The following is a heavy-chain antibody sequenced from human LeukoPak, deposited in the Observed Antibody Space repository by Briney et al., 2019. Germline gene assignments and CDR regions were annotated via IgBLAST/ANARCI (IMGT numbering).Heavy chain of an antibody. J-gene: IGHJ4*02. CDR2: ISFSGST. V-gene: IGHV4-34*01. CDR1: GGSFSGYY. Sequence: SETLSLTCAVYGGSFSGYYWSWIRQPPGKGLEWIGSISFSGSTFYNPSLESRVTVSRDTSKNQLSLKVNSVTAADTAVYYCARIHGGIWGQGTLVTVSS. D-gene: IGHD3-3*02. CDR3: ARIHGGI.